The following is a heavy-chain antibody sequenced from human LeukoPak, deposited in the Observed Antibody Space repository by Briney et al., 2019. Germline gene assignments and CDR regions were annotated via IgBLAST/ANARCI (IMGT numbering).Heavy chain of an antibody. D-gene: IGHD3-10*01. V-gene: IGHV1-18*01. CDR2: ISAYNGNT. CDR3: ARGPRITLVRGGQWYYYMDV. CDR1: GYTFTSYG. Sequence: ASVKVSCKASGYTFTSYGISWVRQAPGQGLEWMGWISAYNGNTNYAQKLQGRVTMTTDTSTSTAYMELSSLRSEDTAVYYCARGPRITLVRGGQWYYYMDVRGKGTTVTISS. J-gene: IGHJ6*03.